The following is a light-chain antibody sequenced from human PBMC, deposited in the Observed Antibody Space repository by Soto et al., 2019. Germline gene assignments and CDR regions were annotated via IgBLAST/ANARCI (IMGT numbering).Light chain of an antibody. CDR2: GAS. J-gene: IGKJ1*01. V-gene: IGKV3-20*01. CDR3: QQYAASPRT. Sequence: IVMTQSPDTLSVSPGERATLSCRAIQSISNNYLAWYHQTPGQAPRLLIYGASSRATGIPDRFSGSGSATDFTLTISRLEPEDFAVYYCQQYAASPRTFGQGTKVDIK. CDR1: QSISNNY.